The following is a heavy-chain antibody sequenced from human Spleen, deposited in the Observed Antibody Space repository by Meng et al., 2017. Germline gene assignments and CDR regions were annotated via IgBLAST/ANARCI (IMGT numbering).Heavy chain of an antibody. V-gene: IGHV4-59*01. J-gene: IGHJ4*02. CDR3: ARYYCGTSCYHFDD. D-gene: IGHD2-2*01. CDR1: GASISSYY. CDR2: IYSSGST. Sequence: QVQLQESGPGLVKPSQTLSLTFTVSGASISSYYWSWIRQPPGKGLEWIGYIYSSGSTNYNPSLKSRVTISVDTSKNQFSLKLYSVTAADTAVYYCARYYCGTSCYHFDDWGQGTLVTVSS.